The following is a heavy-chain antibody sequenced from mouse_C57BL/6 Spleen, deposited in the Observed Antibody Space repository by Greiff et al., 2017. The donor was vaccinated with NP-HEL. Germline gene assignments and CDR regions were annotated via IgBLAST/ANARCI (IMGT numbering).Heavy chain of an antibody. CDR1: GYTFTDYY. CDR3: ARSKVYYDFY. J-gene: IGHJ2*01. Sequence: EVQLQQSGPELVKPGASVKISCKASGYTFTDYYMNWVKQSHGKSLEWIGDINPNNGGTSYNQKFKGKATLTVDKSSSTAYMELRSLTSEDSAVYYCARSKVYYDFYWGQGTTLTVSS. CDR2: INPNNGGT. V-gene: IGHV1-26*01. D-gene: IGHD2-4*01.